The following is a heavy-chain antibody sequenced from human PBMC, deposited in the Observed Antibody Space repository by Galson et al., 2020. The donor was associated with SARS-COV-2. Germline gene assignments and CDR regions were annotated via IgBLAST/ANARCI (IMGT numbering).Heavy chain of an antibody. CDR3: ARFSAMVTVLDY. CDR2: IDWDDDK. D-gene: IGHD5-18*01. V-gene: IGHV2-70*11. Sequence: SGPTLVKPTQTITITCTFTGFSLSTSGMCVSWIRQPPGKALEWLARIDWDDDKYYSTSLKTRLTISKDTSKNQVVLTMTNMDPVDTATYYCARFSAMVTVLDYWGQGTLVTVSS. J-gene: IGHJ4*02. CDR1: GFSLSTSGMC.